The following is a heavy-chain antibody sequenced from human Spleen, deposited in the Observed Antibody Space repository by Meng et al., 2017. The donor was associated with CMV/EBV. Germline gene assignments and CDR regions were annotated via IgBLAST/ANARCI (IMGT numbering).Heavy chain of an antibody. Sequence: QVQLVQSGAEVKKPGASVKVSCKASGYTFTGYYMHWVRQAPGQGLEWMGWINPNSGGTNYAQKFQGRVTMTRDTSKNQFSLSLTSVTAADTAIYYCARELSFPPVTKHWGQGTLVTVSS. J-gene: IGHJ4*02. CDR3: ARELSFPPVTKH. D-gene: IGHD4-11*01. CDR2: INPNSGGT. V-gene: IGHV1-2*02. CDR1: GYTFTGYY.